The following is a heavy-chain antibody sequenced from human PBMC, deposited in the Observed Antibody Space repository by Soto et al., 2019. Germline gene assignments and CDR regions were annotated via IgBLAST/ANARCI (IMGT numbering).Heavy chain of an antibody. CDR3: ARHQRYFDWLTDY. Sequence: PSEALSLTCTVSGGSISSSGYYWGGIRQPPGKGPERIGRIYYSGSTYYNPSLKSRVTISVDTSKNTFSLKLSSVTAADTAVYYCARHQRYFDWLTDYWGQGTLVTVSS. CDR1: GGSISSSGYY. V-gene: IGHV4-39*01. CDR2: IYYSGST. J-gene: IGHJ4*02. D-gene: IGHD3-9*01.